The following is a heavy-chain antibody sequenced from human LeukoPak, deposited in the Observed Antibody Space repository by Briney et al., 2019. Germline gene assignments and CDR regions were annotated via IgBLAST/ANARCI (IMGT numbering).Heavy chain of an antibody. CDR3: IREKSSDYGGNPLDY. J-gene: IGHJ4*02. Sequence: GGSPRLSCTASGFTFGDYAMSWVRQAPGRGLEWVGFIRSKAYGGTTEYAASVKGRFTISRDDSKSIAYLQMNSLKTEDTAVYYCIREKSSDYGGNPLDYWGQGTLVTVSS. D-gene: IGHD4-23*01. V-gene: IGHV3-49*04. CDR1: GFTFGDYA. CDR2: IRSKAYGGTT.